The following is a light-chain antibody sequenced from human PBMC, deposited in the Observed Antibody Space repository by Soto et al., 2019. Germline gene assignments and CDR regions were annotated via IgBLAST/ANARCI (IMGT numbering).Light chain of an antibody. Sequence: IQLTQSPSSLSASGGDRVAITCRASQDISIYLAWYQQKPGEASKLPIYAASTLYGGVPSCFSGSGSGTDFALTISSLQPDDFATYYGQQYNSYSFGQGTKVDI. CDR3: QQYNSYS. CDR1: QDISIY. V-gene: IGKV1-9*01. J-gene: IGKJ1*01. CDR2: AAS.